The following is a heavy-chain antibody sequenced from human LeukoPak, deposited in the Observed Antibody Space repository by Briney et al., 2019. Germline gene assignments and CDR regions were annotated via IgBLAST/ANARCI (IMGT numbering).Heavy chain of an antibody. D-gene: IGHD3-16*01. CDR2: IYYTGST. Sequence: PSETLSLTCTVSSGSIGSYYWSWIRQPPGKGLEWIGYIYYTGSTDYNPSLKSRVTILVDRSKNQFSLKLSSLTAADTAVYYCARAELGGTAFDIWGQGTMVTVSS. V-gene: IGHV4-59*01. CDR3: ARAELGGTAFDI. CDR1: SGSIGSYY. J-gene: IGHJ3*02.